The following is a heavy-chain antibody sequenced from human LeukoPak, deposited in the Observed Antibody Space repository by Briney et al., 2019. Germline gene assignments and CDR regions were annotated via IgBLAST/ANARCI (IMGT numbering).Heavy chain of an antibody. V-gene: IGHV4-38-2*01. CDR1: GYSNSSGYY. J-gene: IGHJ4*02. Sequence: SETLSLTCAVSGYSNSSGYYWGWIRQPPGKGLEWIGSIYHSGSTYYNPSLKSRVTISVDTSKNQFSLKLSSVTAADTAVYYCARAGYSGYDTPLEYDYWGQGTLVTVSS. CDR2: IYHSGST. D-gene: IGHD5-12*01. CDR3: ARAGYSGYDTPLEYDY.